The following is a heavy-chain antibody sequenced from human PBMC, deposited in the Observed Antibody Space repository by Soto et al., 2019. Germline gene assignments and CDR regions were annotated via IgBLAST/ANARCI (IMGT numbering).Heavy chain of an antibody. CDR1: GGSISRYY. V-gene: IGHV4-59*12. J-gene: IGHJ6*02. CDR3: ARDSRQGWGYSSSWDYYYGMDV. D-gene: IGHD6-13*01. Sequence: PSETLSLTCTVSGGSISRYYWSWIRQPPGKGLERSGYIYYSGSTNYNPSLKSRVTISVDTSKNQFSLKLSSVTAADTAVYYCARDSRQGWGYSSSWDYYYGMDVWGQGTTVTVSS. CDR2: IYYSGST.